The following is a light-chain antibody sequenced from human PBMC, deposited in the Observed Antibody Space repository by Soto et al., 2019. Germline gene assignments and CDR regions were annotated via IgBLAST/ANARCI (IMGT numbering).Light chain of an antibody. CDR2: DVS. V-gene: IGLV2-14*01. J-gene: IGLJ1*01. Sequence: QSALTQPASVSGSPGQSITISCTGTSSDVGGYNYVSWYQQHPGKAPKVMIYDVSNRPSGVSNRFSGSKSGNTASPTISGLQAEDEADYYCSSYTSTSTPYVFGTGTKLTVL. CDR1: SSDVGGYNY. CDR3: SSYTSTSTPYV.